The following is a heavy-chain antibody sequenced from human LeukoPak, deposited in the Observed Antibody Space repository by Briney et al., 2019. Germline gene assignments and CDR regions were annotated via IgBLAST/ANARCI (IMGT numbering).Heavy chain of an antibody. CDR3: VKDATWGGFDY. D-gene: IGHD3-16*01. V-gene: IGHV3-21*04. CDR1: GFTFSSYS. Sequence: GGSLRLSCAASGFTFSSYSMNWVRQAPGKGLEWVSSISSSSSYIYYADSVKGRFTISRDNSRSTLFLQMNSLRVDDTALYYCVKDATWGGFDYWGQGTLVTVSS. CDR2: ISSSSSYI. J-gene: IGHJ4*02.